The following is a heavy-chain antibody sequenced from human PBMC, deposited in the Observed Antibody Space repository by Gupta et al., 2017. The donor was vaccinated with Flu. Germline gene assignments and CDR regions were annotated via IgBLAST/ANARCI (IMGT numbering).Heavy chain of an antibody. J-gene: IGHJ5*02. V-gene: IGHV4-61*02. CDR1: GGSVPTGSYY. CDR2: IYSTGYT. D-gene: IGHD3-3*02. CDR3: ATFMVHWFDP. Sequence: QVQLQESGPGLVKPSQTLSLTCTVSGGSVPTGSYYWSWLRQPAGKGLEYIRRIYSTGYTSYNPSLKSRVTISLDTSKNQFSLKLGSVTAADTAVYYCATFMVHWFDPWGQGTLVTVSS.